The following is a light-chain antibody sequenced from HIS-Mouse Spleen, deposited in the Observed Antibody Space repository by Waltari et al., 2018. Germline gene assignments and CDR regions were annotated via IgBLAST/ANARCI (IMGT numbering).Light chain of an antibody. CDR2: LGS. J-gene: IGKJ1*01. CDR3: MQALQTWT. CDR1: QSLLHSNGYKY. Sequence: DLVMTQSPLSLPVTPGEPASLSCMSSQSLLHSNGYKYLDWDLQKPGQSAQLLIYLGSNRASGVPDRFSGRGSGKDVTMNISRVEAEDVGVYYCMQALQTWTFGQGTKVEIK. V-gene: IGKV2-28*01.